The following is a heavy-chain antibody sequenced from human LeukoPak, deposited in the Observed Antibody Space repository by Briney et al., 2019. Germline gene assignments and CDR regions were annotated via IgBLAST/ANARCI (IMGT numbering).Heavy chain of an antibody. Sequence: GGSLRLSCAASGFTFSSYSMNWVRQAPGKGLEWVSSISSSSSYIYYADSVKGRFTISRDNAKNSLYLQMNSLRAEDTAVYYCATLYTRYFDWLSASPFDYWGQGTLVTVSS. CDR1: GFTFSSYS. CDR2: ISSSSSYI. V-gene: IGHV3-21*01. CDR3: ATLYTRYFDWLSASPFDY. D-gene: IGHD3-9*01. J-gene: IGHJ4*02.